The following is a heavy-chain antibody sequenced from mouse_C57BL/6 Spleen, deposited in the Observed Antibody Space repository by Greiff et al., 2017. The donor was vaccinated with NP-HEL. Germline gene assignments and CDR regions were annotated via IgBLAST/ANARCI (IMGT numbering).Heavy chain of an antibody. D-gene: IGHD1-1*01. Sequence: VQLQQSGAELVKPGASVKLSCKASGYTFTSYWMHWVKQRPGQGLEWIGMIHPNSGSTNYNEKFKSKATLTVDKSSSTAYMQLSSLTSEDSAVYYCARWGTTVVEGYFDVWGTGTTVTVSS. CDR1: GYTFTSYW. CDR2: IHPNSGST. V-gene: IGHV1-64*01. J-gene: IGHJ1*03. CDR3: ARWGTTVVEGYFDV.